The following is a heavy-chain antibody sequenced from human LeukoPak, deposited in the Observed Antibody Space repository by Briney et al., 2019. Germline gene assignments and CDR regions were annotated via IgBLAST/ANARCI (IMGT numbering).Heavy chain of an antibody. CDR1: GFTFSSYA. Sequence: PGGSLRLSCAASGFTFSSYAMSWVRQAPGKGLEWVSAISGSGGSTYYADSVKGRFTTSRDNSKNTLYLQMNSLRAEDTAVYYCAKSTYQLLFGYFDYWGQGTLVTVSS. D-gene: IGHD2-2*01. J-gene: IGHJ4*02. V-gene: IGHV3-23*01. CDR3: AKSTYQLLFGYFDY. CDR2: ISGSGGST.